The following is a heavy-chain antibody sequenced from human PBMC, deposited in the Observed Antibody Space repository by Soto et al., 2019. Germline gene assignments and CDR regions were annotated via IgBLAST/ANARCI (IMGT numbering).Heavy chain of an antibody. D-gene: IGHD2-15*01. J-gene: IGHJ6*03. CDR3: AKVPTPAGYYYYYYMDV. CDR1: GFTFSSYA. CDR2: ISGSGGST. V-gene: IGHV3-23*01. Sequence: GGSLRLSCAASGFTFSSYAMSWVRQAPGKGLEWVSAISGSGGSTYYADSVKGRFTISRDNSKNTLYLQMNSLRAEDTAVYYCAKVPTPAGYYYYYYMDVWGKGTTVTVSS.